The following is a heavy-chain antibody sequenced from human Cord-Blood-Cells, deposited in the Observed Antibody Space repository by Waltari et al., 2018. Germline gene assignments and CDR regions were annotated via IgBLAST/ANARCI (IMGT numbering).Heavy chain of an antibody. CDR1: GGSISSGGYS. Sequence: QLQLQESGSGLVKPSQTLSLTCAVSGGSISSGGYSWSWIRQPPGKGLEWIGYIYHSGSTYYNPSLKSRVTISVDRSKNQFALKLSSVTAADTAVYNCARVGFFGGYFDYWGQGTLVTVSS. D-gene: IGHD2-15*01. V-gene: IGHV4-30-2*01. CDR3: ARVGFFGGYFDY. J-gene: IGHJ4*02. CDR2: IYHSGST.